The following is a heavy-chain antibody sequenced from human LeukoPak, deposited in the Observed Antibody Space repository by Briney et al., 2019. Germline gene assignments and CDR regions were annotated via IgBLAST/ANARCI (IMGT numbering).Heavy chain of an antibody. CDR3: ARDQPFYCSSTSCYSSPHAFDI. V-gene: IGHV4-4*07. CDR2: IYTSGST. Sequence: SETLSLTCTVSGGSISSYYWSWIRQPAGKRLEWIGRIYTSGSTNCNPSLKSRVTMSVDTSKNQFSLKLSSVTAADTAVYYCARDQPFYCSSTSCYSSPHAFDIWGQGTMVTVSS. D-gene: IGHD2-2*02. CDR1: GGSISSYY. J-gene: IGHJ3*02.